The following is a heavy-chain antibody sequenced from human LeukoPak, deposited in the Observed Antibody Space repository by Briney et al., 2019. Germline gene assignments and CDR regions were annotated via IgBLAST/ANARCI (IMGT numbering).Heavy chain of an antibody. D-gene: IGHD1-14*01. CDR3: ARHRPGVGWFDT. CDR2: IYHSGST. V-gene: IGHV4-30-2*01. CDR1: GGTISSGPYY. J-gene: IGHJ5*02. Sequence: PSETLSLTCTVSGGTISSGPYYWSWIRQPPGQGLEWIAYIYHSGSTYYNPSLKSRVTISMDRPKNQFSLNLTSVTAADTAVYYCARHRPGVGWFDTWGRGSLVTVSS.